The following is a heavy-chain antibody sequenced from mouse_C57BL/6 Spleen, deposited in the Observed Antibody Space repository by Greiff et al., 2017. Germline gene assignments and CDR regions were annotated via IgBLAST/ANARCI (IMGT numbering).Heavy chain of an antibody. J-gene: IGHJ2*01. V-gene: IGHV1-64*01. CDR1: GYTFTSYW. CDR2: IHPNSGST. CDR3: ASFYPLRGY. Sequence: QVQLKQPGAELVKPGASVKLSCKASGYTFTSYWMHWVKQRPGQGLEWIGMIHPNSGSTNYNEKFKSKATLTVDKSSSTAYMQLSSLTSEDSAVYYCASFYPLRGYWGQGTTLTVSS. D-gene: IGHD2-1*01.